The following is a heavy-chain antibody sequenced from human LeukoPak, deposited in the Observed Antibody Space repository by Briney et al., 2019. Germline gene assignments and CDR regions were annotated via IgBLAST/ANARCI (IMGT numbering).Heavy chain of an antibody. CDR1: GFTFSSYS. Sequence: GGSLRLSCAASGFTFSSYSMNWVRQAPGKGLEWVSSISSSSSYIYYADSVKGRFTISRDNAKNSLYLQMNSLRAEDTAVYYCALLGDIVVVPAATDYWGQGTLVTVSS. J-gene: IGHJ4*02. V-gene: IGHV3-21*01. D-gene: IGHD2-2*01. CDR3: ALLGDIVVVPAATDY. CDR2: ISSSSSYI.